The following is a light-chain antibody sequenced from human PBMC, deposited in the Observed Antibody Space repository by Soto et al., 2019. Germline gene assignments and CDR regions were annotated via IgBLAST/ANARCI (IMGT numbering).Light chain of an antibody. Sequence: QSVLTQPPSASGTPGQRVTISCSGSGSNIGSNYVYWYQQLPGAAPKLLIYRNDQRPSGVPDRFSGSKSGTSASLAISGLRSEDEADYYCTALDDSLSGWVFGGGTKVTVL. V-gene: IGLV1-47*01. CDR1: GSNIGSNY. CDR3: TALDDSLSGWV. CDR2: RND. J-gene: IGLJ3*02.